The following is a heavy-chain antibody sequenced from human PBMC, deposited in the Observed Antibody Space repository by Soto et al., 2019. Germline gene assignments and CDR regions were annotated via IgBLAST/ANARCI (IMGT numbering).Heavy chain of an antibody. CDR3: ARVEGELLPKGFDY. D-gene: IGHD1-26*01. J-gene: IGHJ4*02. Sequence: EVQLVESGGGLVQPGGSPRLSCAASGFTFSSYEMNWVRQAPGKGLEWVSYISSSGSTIYYADSVKGRFTISRDNAKNSLYLQMNSLRAEDTAVYYCARVEGELLPKGFDYWGQGTLVTVSS. CDR1: GFTFSSYE. CDR2: ISSSGSTI. V-gene: IGHV3-48*03.